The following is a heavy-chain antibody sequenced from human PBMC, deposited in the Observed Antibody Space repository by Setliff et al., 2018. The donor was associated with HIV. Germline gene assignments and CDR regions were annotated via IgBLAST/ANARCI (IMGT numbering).Heavy chain of an antibody. CDR2: VYSSGST. Sequence: SETLSLTCTASGGSIGIRSYFWGWIRQPPGKGLEWIGSVYSSGSTYYNPSLKSRVTVSVDTSKDQFSLRLSSVTVADTAIYYCARSRVRGVIIKGYWGQGTPVTVSS. CDR3: ARSRVRGVIIKGY. V-gene: IGHV4-39*01. CDR1: GGSIGIRSYF. J-gene: IGHJ4*02. D-gene: IGHD3-10*01.